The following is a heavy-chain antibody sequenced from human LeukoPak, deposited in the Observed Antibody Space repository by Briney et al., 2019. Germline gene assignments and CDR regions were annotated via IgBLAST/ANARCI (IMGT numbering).Heavy chain of an antibody. CDR3: ARGGSYDILTGYFHYFDY. D-gene: IGHD3-9*01. J-gene: IGHJ4*02. V-gene: IGHV4-31*03. CDR2: IYYSGST. CDR1: GGSISSGGYY. Sequence: LSETLSLTCTVSGGSISSGGYYWSWIRQHPGKGLEWIGYIYYSGSTYYNPSLKGRVTISVDTSKNQFSLKLSSVTAADTAVYYCARGGSYDILTGYFHYFDYWGQGTLVTVSS.